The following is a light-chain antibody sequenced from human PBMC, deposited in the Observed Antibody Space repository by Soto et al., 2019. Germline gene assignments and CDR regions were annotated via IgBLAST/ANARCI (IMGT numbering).Light chain of an antibody. CDR3: LQHYNYPWT. CDR2: TAS. CDR1: QGIRND. J-gene: IGKJ1*01. Sequence: AIQMTQSPPSLSASVGDRVTITCLASQGIRNDLGWYQQKPGKAPKLLIFTASSLQGGVPARFRGSGSGTDFTLTISSLQPEDVATYYCLQHYNYPWTPGQGTKVDSK. V-gene: IGKV1-6*01.